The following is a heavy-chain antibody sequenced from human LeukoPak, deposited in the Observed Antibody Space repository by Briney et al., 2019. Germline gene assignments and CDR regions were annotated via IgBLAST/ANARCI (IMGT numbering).Heavy chain of an antibody. CDR2: ISSSGSTI. J-gene: IGHJ4*02. CDR3: ARDSGVWIAAAGTSYLDY. D-gene: IGHD6-13*01. CDR1: GFTFSDYY. V-gene: IGHV3-11*01. Sequence: GGSLRLSCAASGFTFSDYYMSWIRQAPGKGLEWVSYISSSGSTIYYADSVKGRFTISRDNAKNSLCLQMNSLRAEDTAVYYCARDSGVWIAAAGTSYLDYWGQGTLVTVSS.